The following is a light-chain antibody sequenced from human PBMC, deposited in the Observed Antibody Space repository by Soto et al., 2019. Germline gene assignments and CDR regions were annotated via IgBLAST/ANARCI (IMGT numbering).Light chain of an antibody. V-gene: IGLV2-23*01. CDR3: CSFAVGAAFV. CDR1: SSNVGTYDL. CDR2: EGT. J-gene: IGLJ2*01. Sequence: QSALTQPASVSASPGQSITISCTGTSSNVGTYDLVSWYQHHPDKAPKLIIYEGTKRPSGISSRFSGSTSGNTASLTISGLPAEDDADYYCCSFAVGAAFVFFGGTKLTVL.